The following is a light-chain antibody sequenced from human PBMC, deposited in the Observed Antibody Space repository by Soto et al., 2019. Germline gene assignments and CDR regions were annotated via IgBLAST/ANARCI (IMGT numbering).Light chain of an antibody. CDR2: DNN. CDR3: GTWDNRLDAYV. Sequence: QSALTQPPSVSAAPGQRVTISCFGSGSNIGNNFVSWYQQFPGASPKLLIYDNNKRPSGIPGRFSRSKSGTSATLDITGLQTGDEADYYCGTWDNRLDAYVFGAGTKVTV. CDR1: GSNIGNNF. V-gene: IGLV1-51*01. J-gene: IGLJ1*01.